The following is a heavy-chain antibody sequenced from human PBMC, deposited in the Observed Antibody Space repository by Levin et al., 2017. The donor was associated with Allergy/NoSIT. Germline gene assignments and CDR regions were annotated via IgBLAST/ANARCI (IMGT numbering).Heavy chain of an antibody. Sequence: PGGSLRLSCAASGFTFSSYGMHWVRQAPGKGLEWVAVISYDGSNKYYADSVKGRFTISRDNSKNTLYLQMNSLRAEDTAVYYCAKVPYYYDSSGYQWTCDIWGPGTMVTVSS. CDR2: ISYDGSNK. CDR1: GFTFSSYG. V-gene: IGHV3-30*18. D-gene: IGHD3-22*01. J-gene: IGHJ3*02. CDR3: AKVPYYYDSSGYQWTCDI.